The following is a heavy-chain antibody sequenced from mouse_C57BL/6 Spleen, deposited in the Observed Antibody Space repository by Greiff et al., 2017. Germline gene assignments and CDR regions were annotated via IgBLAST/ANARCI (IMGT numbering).Heavy chain of an antibody. CDR1: GYSITSGYY. J-gene: IGHJ3*01. CDR2: ISSDGSN. D-gene: IGHD2-4*01. Sequence: ESGPGLVKPSQSLSLTCSVTGYSITSGYYWNWIRQFPGNKLEWMGYISSDGSNNYTPSLKNRISITRYTSKNQFFLKLNSGTTEDTATYYCARGYYDYDKGFAYWGQGTLVAVSA. V-gene: IGHV3-6*01. CDR3: ARGYYDYDKGFAY.